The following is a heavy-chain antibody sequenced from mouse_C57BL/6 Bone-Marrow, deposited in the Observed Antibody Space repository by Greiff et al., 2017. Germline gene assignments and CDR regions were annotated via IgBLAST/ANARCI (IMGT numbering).Heavy chain of an antibody. D-gene: IGHD1-1*01. CDR2: IYPGDGDT. V-gene: IGHV1-80*01. CDR3: ARGGVYYGSRHWYFDV. J-gene: IGHJ1*03. CDR1: GYAFSSYW. Sequence: QVQLQQSGAELVKPGASVKISCKASGYAFSSYWMNWVKQRPGTGLEWIGQIYPGDGDTNYNGKFKGKATLTADKSSSTAYMQLSSLTSEDSAVYFCARGGVYYGSRHWYFDVWGTGTTVTVSS.